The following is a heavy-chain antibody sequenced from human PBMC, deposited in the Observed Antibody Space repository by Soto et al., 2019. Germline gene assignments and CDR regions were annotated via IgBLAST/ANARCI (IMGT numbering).Heavy chain of an antibody. CDR1: GYTFTSYG. CDR3: ARVLTIFGVVIIQVAPLDV. V-gene: IGHV1-18*01. CDR2: ISAYNGNT. D-gene: IGHD3-3*01. J-gene: IGHJ6*04. Sequence: GASVKVSCKASGYTFTSYGISWVRQAPGQGLEWMGWISAYNGNTNYAQKLQGRVTMTTDTSTSTAYMELGSLRSDDTAVYYCARVLTIFGVVIIQVAPLDVWGKGTTVTVSS.